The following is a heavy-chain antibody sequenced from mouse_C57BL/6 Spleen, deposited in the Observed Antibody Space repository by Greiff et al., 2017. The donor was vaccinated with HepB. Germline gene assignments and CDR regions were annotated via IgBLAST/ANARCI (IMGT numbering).Heavy chain of an antibody. CDR2: ISSGSSTI. CDR1: GFTFSDYG. J-gene: IGHJ4*01. V-gene: IGHV5-17*01. CDR3: ARGGPTDDYAMDY. Sequence: EVQLQESGGGLVKPGGSLKLSCAASGFTFSDYGMHWVRQAPEKGLEWVAYISSGSSTIYYADTVKGRFTISRDNAKNTLFLQMTSLRSEDTAMYYCARGGPTDDYAMDYWGQGTSVTVSS.